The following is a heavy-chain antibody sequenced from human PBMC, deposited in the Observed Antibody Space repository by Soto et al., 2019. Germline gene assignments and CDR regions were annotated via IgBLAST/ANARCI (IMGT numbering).Heavy chain of an antibody. D-gene: IGHD3-10*01. CDR1: GFTFSSYA. Sequence: GGSLRLSCAASGFTFSSYAMHWVRQAPGKGLEWVAVISYDGSNKYYADSVKGRFTISRDNSKNTLYLQMNSLRAEDTAVYYCARDKGGWFGEDDAFDIWGQGTMVTVSS. V-gene: IGHV3-30-3*01. J-gene: IGHJ3*02. CDR3: ARDKGGWFGEDDAFDI. CDR2: ISYDGSNK.